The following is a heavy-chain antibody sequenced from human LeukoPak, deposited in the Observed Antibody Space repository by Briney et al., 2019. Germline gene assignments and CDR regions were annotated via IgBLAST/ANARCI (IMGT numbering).Heavy chain of an antibody. V-gene: IGHV4-34*01. CDR2: INHSGST. J-gene: IGHJ4*02. CDR1: GGSFSGYY. CDR3: ARAPRGSSYYFDY. Sequence: SETLSLTCAVHGGSFSGYYWSWIRQPPGKGLEWIGEINHSGSTNYNPSLKSRVTISVDTSKNQFSLKLSSATAADTAVYYCARAPRGSSYYFDYWGQGTLVTVSS. D-gene: IGHD1-26*01.